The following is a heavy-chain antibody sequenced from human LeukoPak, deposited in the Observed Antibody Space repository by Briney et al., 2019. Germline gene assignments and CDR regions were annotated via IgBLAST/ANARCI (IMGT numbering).Heavy chain of an antibody. CDR1: GGSISNYF. Sequence: SETLSLTCTVSGGSISNYFWSWIRQPPGKGLEWIGYIYYSGSTNYNPSLKSRVTISVDTSKNQFSLKLSSVTAADTAVYYCAGQQYYYDSSGPMVVDYWGQGTLVTVSS. CDR3: AGQQYYYDSSGPMVVDY. D-gene: IGHD3-22*01. CDR2: IYYSGST. V-gene: IGHV4-59*01. J-gene: IGHJ4*02.